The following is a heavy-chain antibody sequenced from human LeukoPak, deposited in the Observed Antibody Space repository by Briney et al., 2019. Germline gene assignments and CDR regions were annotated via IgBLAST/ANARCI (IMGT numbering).Heavy chain of an antibody. CDR1: GFTFSSFA. D-gene: IGHD3-3*01. Sequence: GGSLRLSCSASGFTFSSFAMSWIRQAPGKGLEWVSYISSSGSTIYYADSVKGRFTISRDNAKNSLYLQMNSLRAEDTAVYYCARDYSDFWVNDYWGQGTLVTVSS. CDR2: ISSSGSTI. V-gene: IGHV3-48*04. CDR3: ARDYSDFWVNDY. J-gene: IGHJ4*02.